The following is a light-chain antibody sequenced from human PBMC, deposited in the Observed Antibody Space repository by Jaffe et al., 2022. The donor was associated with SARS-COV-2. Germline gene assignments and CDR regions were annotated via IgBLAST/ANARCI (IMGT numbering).Light chain of an antibody. CDR3: QSYDSSLSGVV. CDR2: DNT. CDR1: SSNIGAGYD. Sequence: QSLLTQPPSVSGAPGQRVTISCTGSSSNIGAGYDVQWYQQFPGTGPKLLIYDNTNRPSGVPDRFSGSKSGTSASLAITGLQAEDEADYYCQSYDSSLSGVVFGGGTKLTVL. J-gene: IGLJ2*01. V-gene: IGLV1-40*01.